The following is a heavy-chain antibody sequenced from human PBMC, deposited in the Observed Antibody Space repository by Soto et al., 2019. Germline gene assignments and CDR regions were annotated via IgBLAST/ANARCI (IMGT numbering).Heavy chain of an antibody. J-gene: IGHJ4*02. Sequence: SVKVSCKVSGHPLSQLSMHWVRQAPGKGLEWVGGFDADEGKTIYAQKFQDRITMTEDTSTDTAYMELSSLISEDTATYYCTTTGNDYGDFDSRGQGTLVTV. CDR1: GHPLSQLS. CDR3: TTTGNDYGDFDS. CDR2: FDADEGKT. D-gene: IGHD4-17*01. V-gene: IGHV1-24*01.